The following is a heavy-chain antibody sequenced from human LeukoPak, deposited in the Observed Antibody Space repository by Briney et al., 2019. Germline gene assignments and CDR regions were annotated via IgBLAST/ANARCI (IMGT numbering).Heavy chain of an antibody. J-gene: IGHJ6*03. CDR3: ARDSDFWSGSNYYMDV. V-gene: IGHV1-69*06. D-gene: IGHD3-3*01. CDR1: GGTFSDYA. Sequence: ASVKVSCEASGGTFSDYAINWGRQAPGQGVDWMGGIIPIFGTASYAQKFQGRFTITADKSTSTAYMELSSLRSEDTAVYYCARDSDFWSGSNYYMDVWGKGTTVTVSS. CDR2: IIPIFGTA.